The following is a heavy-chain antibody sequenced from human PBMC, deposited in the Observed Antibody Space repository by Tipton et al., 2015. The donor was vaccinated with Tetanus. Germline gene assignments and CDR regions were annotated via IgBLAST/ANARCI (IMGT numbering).Heavy chain of an antibody. Sequence: TLSLTCTVSGGSINNGAYTWSWIRQSPGKGLEWIGYIFHTGGTYYNPSLKSRVTISVDGPKHQFSLNLKSVTAADTAVYYCARSHGSGGLLWFDSWGQGALVTVSS. CDR2: IFHTGGT. CDR3: ARSHGSGGLLWFDS. CDR1: GGSINNGAYT. J-gene: IGHJ5*01. D-gene: IGHD3-10*01. V-gene: IGHV4-30-2*06.